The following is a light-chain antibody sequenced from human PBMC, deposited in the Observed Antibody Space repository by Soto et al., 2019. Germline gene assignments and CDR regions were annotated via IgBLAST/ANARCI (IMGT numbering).Light chain of an antibody. CDR1: SSDVGAYNY. V-gene: IGLV2-14*03. CDR3: SSFTTRSTVV. CDR2: DVS. J-gene: IGLJ2*01. Sequence: QSALTQPASVSGSPGQSITISCTGTSSDVGAYNYVSWYQQHPGKAPKLMICDVSNRPSGVSNRLSGSKSANTASLTISGLQAVDEADNHCSSFTTRSTVVFGRGTKLTVL.